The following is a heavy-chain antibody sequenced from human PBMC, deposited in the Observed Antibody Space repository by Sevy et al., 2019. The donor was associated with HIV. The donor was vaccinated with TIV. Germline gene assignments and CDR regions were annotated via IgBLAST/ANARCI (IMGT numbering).Heavy chain of an antibody. CDR1: GFTFSSYG. J-gene: IGHJ4*02. CDR3: AKGIGSSSGIDY. Sequence: GGSLRLSCAASGFTFSSYGMHWVRQAPGKGLEWVAVISSDGSNKDYAASVKGRFTISRDNSKNTLYLQMNSLRAEDTAVYYWAKGIGSSSGIDYWGQGTLVTVSS. CDR2: ISSDGSNK. V-gene: IGHV3-30*18. D-gene: IGHD2-21*01.